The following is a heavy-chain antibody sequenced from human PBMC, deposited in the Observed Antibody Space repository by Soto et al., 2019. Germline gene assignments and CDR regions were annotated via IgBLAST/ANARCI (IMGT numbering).Heavy chain of an antibody. CDR2: INHSGST. J-gene: IGHJ6*02. D-gene: IGHD3-10*01. Sequence: PSETLSLTCAVYGGSFSGYYLSWIRQPPGKGLEWIGEINHSGSTNYNPSLKSRVTISVDTSKNQFSLKLSSVTAADTAVYYCARAWLGPRGYGSGSYYYYYYYGMDVWGQGTTVTVYS. V-gene: IGHV4-34*01. CDR1: GGSFSGYY. CDR3: ARAWLGPRGYGSGSYYYYYYYGMDV.